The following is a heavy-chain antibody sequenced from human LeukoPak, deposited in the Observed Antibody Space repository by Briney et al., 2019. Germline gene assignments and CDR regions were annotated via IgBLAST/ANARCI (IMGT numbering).Heavy chain of an antibody. CDR2: ISTNSGDT. CDR1: GYTFTNYG. Sequence: GASVKVSCKASGYTFTNYGFSWVRQAPGQGLEWMGWISTNSGDTNYAQNLEGRVTMTTDTSTSTAYMELRSLRSDDTAVYYCARAVDYYDSSGPPGHGMDVWGQGTTVTVSS. CDR3: ARAVDYYDSSGPPGHGMDV. D-gene: IGHD3-22*01. J-gene: IGHJ6*02. V-gene: IGHV1-18*01.